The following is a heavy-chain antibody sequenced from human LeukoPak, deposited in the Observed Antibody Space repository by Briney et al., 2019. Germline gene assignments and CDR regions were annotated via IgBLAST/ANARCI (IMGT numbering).Heavy chain of an antibody. V-gene: IGHV1-46*01. J-gene: IGHJ6*02. CDR2: INPSGGST. D-gene: IGHD3-22*01. CDR3: ARDRIVEYYYDSSGRPLYYYGMDV. CDR1: GYTFTSYY. Sequence: ASVKVSCKASGYTFTSYYMHWVRQAPGQGLEWMGIINPSGGSTSYAQKFQGRVTMTRDTSTSTVYMELSSLRSEDTAVYYCARDRIVEYYYDSSGRPLYYYGMDVWGQGTTVTVSS.